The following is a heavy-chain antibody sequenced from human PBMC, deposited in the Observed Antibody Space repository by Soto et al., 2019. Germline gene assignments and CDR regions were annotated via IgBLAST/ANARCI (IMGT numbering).Heavy chain of an antibody. Sequence: GGSLRLSCAASGFTFNNFGIHWVRQSPGKGLEWVAVISYDGSIKYYEDSVKGRFTISRDNSKNTLYLQMNSLRAEDTAVYYCAKDRQGPKNGMDVWGQGTTVTVSS. CDR1: GFTFNNFG. CDR2: ISYDGSIK. V-gene: IGHV3-30*18. J-gene: IGHJ6*02. CDR3: AKDRQGPKNGMDV.